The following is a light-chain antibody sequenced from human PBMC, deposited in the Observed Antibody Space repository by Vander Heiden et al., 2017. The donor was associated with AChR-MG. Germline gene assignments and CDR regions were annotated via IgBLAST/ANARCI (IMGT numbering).Light chain of an antibody. J-gene: IGKJ4*01. Sequence: DTQMTQSPSTLSASVGDRVTITCRASQSISSWLAWYQQKPGKAPKLLIYKASSLESGVPSRFSGSGSGTEFTLTISSLQPDDFATYYCQQYKSYALTFGGGTKVEIK. CDR3: QQYKSYALT. CDR1: QSISSW. CDR2: KAS. V-gene: IGKV1-5*03.